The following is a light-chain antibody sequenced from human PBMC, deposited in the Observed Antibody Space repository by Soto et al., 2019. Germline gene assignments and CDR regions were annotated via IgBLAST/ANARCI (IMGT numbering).Light chain of an antibody. CDR3: CSYAGSSTPYV. V-gene: IGLV2-23*01. CDR1: SSDVGGYNL. Sequence: QSVLTQPASVSGSPGQSITISCTGTSSDVGGYNLVSWYQQHPSKAPKLMIYEGSKRPSGVSNRFSGSKSGNTASLTISGLQAEDEADYYCCSYAGSSTPYVFGTGTKVPVL. J-gene: IGLJ1*01. CDR2: EGS.